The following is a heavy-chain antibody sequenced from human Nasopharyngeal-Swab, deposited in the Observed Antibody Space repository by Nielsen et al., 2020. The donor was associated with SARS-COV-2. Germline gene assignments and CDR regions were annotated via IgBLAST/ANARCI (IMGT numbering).Heavy chain of an antibody. V-gene: IGHV3-21*01. D-gene: IGHD4-17*01. CDR3: ARGDYGDYAGMGVDY. J-gene: IGHJ4*02. CDR2: ISSSSSYI. CDR1: GFTFSSYS. Sequence: GESLKISCAASGFTFSSYSMNWVRQAPGKGLEWVSSISSSSSYIYYADSVKGRCTISRDNSKKTLYLHMNSLSAEDTAVYYCARGDYGDYAGMGVDYWGQGTLVTVSS.